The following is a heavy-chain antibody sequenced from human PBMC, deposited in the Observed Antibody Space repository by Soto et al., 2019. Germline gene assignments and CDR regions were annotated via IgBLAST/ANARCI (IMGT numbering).Heavy chain of an antibody. D-gene: IGHD5-12*01. V-gene: IGHV3-30*18. CDR3: AKDVLNLMVVATKGYYYGMDV. Sequence: PGGSLRLSCAASGFTFSSYGMHWVRQAPGKGLEWVAVISYDGSNKYYADSVKGRFTISRDNSKNTLYLQMNSLRAEDTAVYYCAKDVLNLMVVATKGYYYGMDVWGQGTTVTVSS. J-gene: IGHJ6*02. CDR1: GFTFSSYG. CDR2: ISYDGSNK.